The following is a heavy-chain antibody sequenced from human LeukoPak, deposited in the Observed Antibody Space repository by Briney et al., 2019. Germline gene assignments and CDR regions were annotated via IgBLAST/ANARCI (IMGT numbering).Heavy chain of an antibody. Sequence: SVKVSCKASGGTFSSYAISWVRQAPGQGLEWMGGIIPIFGTANYAQKFQGRVTITADESTSTAYMELSSLRSEDTAVYYCARGEVRGVITNSFDYWGQGTLVTVSS. D-gene: IGHD3-10*01. V-gene: IGHV1-69*13. J-gene: IGHJ4*02. CDR1: GGTFSSYA. CDR2: IIPIFGTA. CDR3: ARGEVRGVITNSFDY.